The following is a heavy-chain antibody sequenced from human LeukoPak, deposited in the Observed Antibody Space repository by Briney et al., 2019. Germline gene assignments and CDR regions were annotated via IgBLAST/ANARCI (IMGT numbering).Heavy chain of an antibody. CDR2: IWYDGSNK. V-gene: IGHV3-33*01. Sequence: GGSLRLSCAASGFTFSSYGMHWVRQAPGKGLEWVAVIWYDGSNKYYADSVKGRFTISRDNAKNTLYLQMNSLRAEDTAVYYCARALITMVRGVNWFDPWGQGTLVTVSS. D-gene: IGHD3-10*01. CDR3: ARALITMVRGVNWFDP. CDR1: GFTFSSYG. J-gene: IGHJ5*02.